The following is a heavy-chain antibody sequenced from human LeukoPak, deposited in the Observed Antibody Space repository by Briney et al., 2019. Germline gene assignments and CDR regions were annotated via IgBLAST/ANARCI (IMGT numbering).Heavy chain of an antibody. V-gene: IGHV3-33*01. J-gene: IGHJ4*02. CDR2: IWYDGSNK. CDR3: ARDGGYCSSTSCPGGFDY. CDR1: GFTFSSYG. D-gene: IGHD2-2*01. Sequence: PGRSLRLSCAASGFTFSSYGMHWVRQAPGKGLEWVAVIWYDGSNKYYADSVKGRFTISRDNSKNTLYLQMNSLRAEDTAVYYCARDGGYCSSTSCPGGFDYWGQGTLATVSS.